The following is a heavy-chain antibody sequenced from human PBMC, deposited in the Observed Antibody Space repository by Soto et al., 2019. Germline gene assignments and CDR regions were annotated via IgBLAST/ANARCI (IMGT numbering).Heavy chain of an antibody. V-gene: IGHV1-18*01. CDR3: ARGRYGDY. D-gene: IGHD1-1*01. CDR2: ISAHNGNT. CDR1: GYTFTSYG. J-gene: IGHJ4*02. Sequence: QVHLVQSGAEVKKPGASVKVSCKASGYTFTSYGITWVRQAPGQGLEWMGWISAHNGNTDYAQKLQGRVIVTRYTSTSTAYMELRSLRSDDTAVYYCARGRYGDYWGKGALVTVSS.